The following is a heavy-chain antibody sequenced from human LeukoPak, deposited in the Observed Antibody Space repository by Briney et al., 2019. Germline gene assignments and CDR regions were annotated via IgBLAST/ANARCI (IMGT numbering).Heavy chain of an antibody. D-gene: IGHD1-26*01. CDR3: ARPAAVYSGTYGGNFAH. Sequence: PSETLSLTCTVSGGSISGSSYYWGWIRQPPGKRREWMWSIYYSGGTYNNPSLKSRVTISVDTSTNPFSLKLSSVTAADTAVYYCARPAAVYSGTYGGNFAHWGQGTLVTVSS. J-gene: IGHJ4*02. CDR1: GGSISGSSYY. CDR2: IYYSGGT. V-gene: IGHV4-39*01.